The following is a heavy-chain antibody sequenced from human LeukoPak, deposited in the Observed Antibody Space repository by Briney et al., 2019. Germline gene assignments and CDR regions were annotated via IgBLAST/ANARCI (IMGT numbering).Heavy chain of an antibody. J-gene: IGHJ5*02. Sequence: SETLSLTCTVSGGSISSGDYYWSWIRQPPGKGLERIGYIYYSGSTYYNPSLKSRVTISVDTSKNQFSLKLSSVTAADTAVYYCARGLRVRYCSGGSCAAPLNNWFDPWGQGTLVTVSS. D-gene: IGHD2-15*01. CDR2: IYYSGST. V-gene: IGHV4-30-4*01. CDR1: GGSISSGDYY. CDR3: ARGLRVRYCSGGSCAAPLNNWFDP.